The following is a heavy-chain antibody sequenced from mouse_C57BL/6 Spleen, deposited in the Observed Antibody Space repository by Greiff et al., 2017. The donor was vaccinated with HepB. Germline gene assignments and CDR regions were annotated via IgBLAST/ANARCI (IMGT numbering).Heavy chain of an antibody. D-gene: IGHD2-1*01. CDR3: ARLVYGNYAYYFDY. Sequence: EVQLQQSGPVLVKPGASVKMSCKASGYTFTDYYMNWVKQSHGKSLEWIGVINPYNGGTSYNQKFKGKATLTVDKSSSTAYMELNSLTSEDSAVYYCARLVYGNYAYYFDYWGQGTTLTVSS. CDR2: INPYNGGT. V-gene: IGHV1-19*01. CDR1: GYTFTDYY. J-gene: IGHJ2*01.